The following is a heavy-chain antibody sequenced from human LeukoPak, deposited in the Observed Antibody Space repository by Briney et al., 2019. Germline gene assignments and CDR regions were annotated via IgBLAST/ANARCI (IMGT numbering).Heavy chain of an antibody. CDR3: ARYDSAAFDI. V-gene: IGHV1-18*01. Sequence: ASVKVSCKTSGYSFILYGISWVRQAPGQGPEWMGWISTSTGDTKYTQKFQGRVTLTTDTSTSTAYMELSSLRSDDTAVYYCARYDSAAFDIWGQGTMVTVSS. D-gene: IGHD1-1*01. J-gene: IGHJ3*02. CDR2: ISTSTGDT. CDR1: GYSFILYG.